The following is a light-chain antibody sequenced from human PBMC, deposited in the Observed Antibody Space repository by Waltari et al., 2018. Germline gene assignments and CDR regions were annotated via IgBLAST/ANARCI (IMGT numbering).Light chain of an antibody. CDR2: EAS. J-gene: IGKJ2*01. CDR1: QSITNW. V-gene: IGKV1-5*03. CDR3: QQYNSYPYT. Sequence: DIQMTQSPSTLSASVGDRVTITCRASQSITNWLSWYKQKPGKAPNILMYEASSLESGVPSRFSGSGSGTEFTLTIISLQPDDFATYHCQQYNSYPYTFGQGTKLEIK.